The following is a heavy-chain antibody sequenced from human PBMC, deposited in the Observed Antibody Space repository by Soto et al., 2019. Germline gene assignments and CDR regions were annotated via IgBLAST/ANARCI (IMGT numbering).Heavy chain of an antibody. CDR2: INAGNGNT. Sequence: QVQLVQSGAEVKKPGASVKVSCKASGYTFTSYAMHWVRQAPGQRLEWMGWINAGNGNTKYSQKFQGRVTITRDTSASTAYMELSSLRSEDTAVYYCARVGGDTSYYYYYYMDVWGKWTTVTVSS. D-gene: IGHD3-10*01. CDR3: ARVGGDTSYYYYYYMDV. J-gene: IGHJ6*03. CDR1: GYTFTSYA. V-gene: IGHV1-3*01.